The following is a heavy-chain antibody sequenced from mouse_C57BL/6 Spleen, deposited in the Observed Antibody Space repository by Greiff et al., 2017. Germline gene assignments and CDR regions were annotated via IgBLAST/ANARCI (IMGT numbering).Heavy chain of an antibody. CDR2: INPGSGGT. CDR3: ARDWDGGYYVDY. CDR1: GYAFTNYL. J-gene: IGHJ2*01. Sequence: VQLVESGAELVRPGTSVKVSCKASGYAFTNYLIEWVKQRPGQGLEWIGVINPGSGGTNYNEKFKGKATLTADKSSSTAYLQLSSLTSEDSAVYVCARDWDGGYYVDYWGQGTTLTVSS. V-gene: IGHV1-54*01. D-gene: IGHD4-1*01.